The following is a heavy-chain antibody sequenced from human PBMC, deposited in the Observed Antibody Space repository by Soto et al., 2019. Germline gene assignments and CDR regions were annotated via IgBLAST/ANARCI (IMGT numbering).Heavy chain of an antibody. Sequence: QVQLVESGGGVVQPGRSLRLSCAASGFTISHYGMHWVRQAPGKGLEWVAVISYDGTITYYADSVKGRFTMSRDNSKNTLYLQMNSLRAEDTAVYYCATTRVGPCSSSICFSGIFDGMDVWGQGTTVTVSS. CDR3: ATTRVGPCSSSICFSGIFDGMDV. V-gene: IGHV3-30-3*01. CDR1: GFTISHYG. J-gene: IGHJ6*02. D-gene: IGHD2-2*01. CDR2: ISYDGTIT.